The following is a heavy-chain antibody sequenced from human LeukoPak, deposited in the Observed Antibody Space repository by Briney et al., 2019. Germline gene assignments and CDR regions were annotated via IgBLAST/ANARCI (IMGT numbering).Heavy chain of an antibody. Sequence: ASVKVSCKASGYTLTSYFMHWVRQAPGQGLERMGGLNPRGSSTSYAQKFQGRVTMTRDMSTSTVYMELSSLRSEDTAVYYCARDLVVVPAAYFDYWGQGTLVTVSS. CDR1: GYTLTSYF. J-gene: IGHJ4*02. V-gene: IGHV1-46*01. D-gene: IGHD2-2*01. CDR2: LNPRGSST. CDR3: ARDLVVVPAAYFDY.